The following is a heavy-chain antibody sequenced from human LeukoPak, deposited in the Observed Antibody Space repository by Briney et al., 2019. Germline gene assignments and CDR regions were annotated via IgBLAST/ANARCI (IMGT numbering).Heavy chain of an antibody. V-gene: IGHV4-59*08. D-gene: IGHD6-19*01. CDR2: IYYSGST. CDR1: GGSISSYY. CDR3: ARHYSSGWYYYYYGMDV. Sequence: SETLSLTCTVSGGSISSYYWSWIRQPPGKGLEWMGYIYYSGSTNYNPSLKSRVTISVDTSKNQFSPKLSSVTAADTAVYYCARHYSSGWYYYYYGMDVWGQGTTVTVSS. J-gene: IGHJ6*02.